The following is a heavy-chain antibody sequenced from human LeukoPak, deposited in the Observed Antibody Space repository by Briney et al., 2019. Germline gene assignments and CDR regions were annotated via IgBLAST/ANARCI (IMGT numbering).Heavy chain of an antibody. J-gene: IGHJ6*03. CDR2: ISSSGSTI. CDR3: ARVQRGSSWYNGYYCMDV. Sequence: GGSLRLSCAASGFTFSDYYMSWIRQAPGKGLEWVSYISSSGSTIYYADSVKGRFTISRDNAKNSLYLQMNSLRAEDTAVYYCARVQRGSSWYNGYYCMDVWGKGTTVTVSS. CDR1: GFTFSDYY. D-gene: IGHD6-13*01. V-gene: IGHV3-11*04.